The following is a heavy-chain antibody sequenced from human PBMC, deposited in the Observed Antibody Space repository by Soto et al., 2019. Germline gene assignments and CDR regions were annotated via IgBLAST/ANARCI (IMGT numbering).Heavy chain of an antibody. J-gene: IGHJ4*02. CDR2: IIPIFGTA. CDR3: ARVASSGDYYFDY. CDR1: GGTFSSYA. V-gene: IGHV1-69*13. Sequence: ASVKVSCKASGGTFSSYAISWVRQAPGQGLEWMGGIIPIFGTANYAQKFQGRVTITADESTSTAYMELSSLRSEDTAVYYCARVASSGDYYFDYWGQGTLVTVSS. D-gene: IGHD6-19*01.